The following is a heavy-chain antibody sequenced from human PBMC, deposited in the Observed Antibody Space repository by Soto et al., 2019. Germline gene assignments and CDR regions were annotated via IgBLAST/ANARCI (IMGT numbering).Heavy chain of an antibody. V-gene: IGHV4-31*03. CDR3: ARRSIAAAGWWFDP. D-gene: IGHD6-13*01. CDR2: IYYSGST. Sequence: QVQLQEWGPGLVKPSQTLSLTCTVSGGSISSGGYYWSWIRQHPGKGLEWIGYIYYSGSTYYNPSLKSRVTISVDTSKNQFSLKLSSVTAADTAVYYCARRSIAAAGWWFDPWGQGTLVTVSS. J-gene: IGHJ5*02. CDR1: GGSISSGGYY.